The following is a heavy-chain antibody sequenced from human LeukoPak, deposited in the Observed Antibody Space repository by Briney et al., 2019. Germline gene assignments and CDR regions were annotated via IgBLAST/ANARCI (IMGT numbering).Heavy chain of an antibody. V-gene: IGHV3-30*02. Sequence: GGSLRLSCAASGFTFSSYGMHWVRQAPGKGLEWVAFIRYDGSNKYYADSVKGRFTISRDNSKNTLYLQMNSLRAEDTAVYYCARDRGYYDSSGYYPYYFDYWGQGTLVTVSS. CDR2: IRYDGSNK. J-gene: IGHJ4*02. CDR1: GFTFSSYG. D-gene: IGHD3-22*01. CDR3: ARDRGYYDSSGYYPYYFDY.